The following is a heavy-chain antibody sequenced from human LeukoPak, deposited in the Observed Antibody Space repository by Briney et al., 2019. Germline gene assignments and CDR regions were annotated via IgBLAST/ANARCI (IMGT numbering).Heavy chain of an antibody. J-gene: IGHJ4*02. CDR1: GFIVGNDY. D-gene: IGHD2-8*01. CDR3: AKGMGRSWSHGY. Sequence: GGSLRLSCAVSGFIVGNDYMSWVRQAPGKGLEWVSLIYSDGRTYYADSVKGRFTISRDNSKNTLYLQMNSLRGDDAAVYYCAKGMGRSWSHGYWGQGTLVTVSS. V-gene: IGHV3-53*01. CDR2: IYSDGRT.